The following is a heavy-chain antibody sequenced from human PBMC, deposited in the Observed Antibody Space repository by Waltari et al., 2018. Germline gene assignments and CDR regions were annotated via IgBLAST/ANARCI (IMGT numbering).Heavy chain of an antibody. D-gene: IGHD3-22*01. J-gene: IGHJ5*01. Sequence: LQLQESGPGLVKASETLSLNCTVSDDSTRYSSYFWGWIRQPPGKGLEWIGSVYISGTTYYNPSLKGRVTMSLETSKNQFSLKLKSVTAADTAVYYCARGGYYYDTLGDSWGKGTLVTVSS. CDR2: VYISGTT. CDR1: DDSTRYSSYF. V-gene: IGHV4-39*07. CDR3: ARGGYYYDTLGDS.